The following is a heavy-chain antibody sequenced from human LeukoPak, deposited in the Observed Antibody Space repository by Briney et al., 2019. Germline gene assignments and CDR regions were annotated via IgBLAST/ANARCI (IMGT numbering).Heavy chain of an antibody. V-gene: IGHV3-64D*06. CDR1: GFTFSSYA. J-gene: IGHJ4*02. Sequence: PGGSLRLSCAASGFTFSSYAMHWVRQAPGKGLEYVSAISSNGDNTYYADSVKGRFTISRDNSKNTLYLQMSSLRADDTAVYYCVRGTGYWGQGTLVTVSS. CDR2: ISSNGDNT. CDR3: VRGTGY.